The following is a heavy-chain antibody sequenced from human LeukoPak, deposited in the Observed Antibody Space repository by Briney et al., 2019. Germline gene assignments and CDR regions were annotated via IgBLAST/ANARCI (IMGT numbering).Heavy chain of an antibody. CDR3: ARERQDTIVHSGAFDI. V-gene: IGHV3-30-3*01. Sequence: PGGSLRLSCEASGFTFSAYFMHWVRQAPGKGLEGVAVIASDGSHTFYVESVKGRFTISRDNSKNTLYLQMNSLRAEDTAVYFCARERQDTIVHSGAFDIWGQGTMVNVSS. D-gene: IGHD3-10*01. CDR1: GFTFSAYF. J-gene: IGHJ3*02. CDR2: IASDGSHT.